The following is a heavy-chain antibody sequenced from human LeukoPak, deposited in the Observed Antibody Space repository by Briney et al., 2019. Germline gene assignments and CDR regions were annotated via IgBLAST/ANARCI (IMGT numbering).Heavy chain of an antibody. CDR2: ISSSSTI. J-gene: IGHJ4*02. V-gene: IGHV3-48*02. Sequence: PGGSLRRSCAASGFTFSSYSMNWVRQAPGKGLEWVSYISSSSTIYYADSVKGRFTISRDNAKNSLYLQMNSLRDEDTAVYYCARVASITMICDFWGQGTLVTVSS. CDR1: GFTFSSYS. D-gene: IGHD3-22*01. CDR3: ARVASITMICDF.